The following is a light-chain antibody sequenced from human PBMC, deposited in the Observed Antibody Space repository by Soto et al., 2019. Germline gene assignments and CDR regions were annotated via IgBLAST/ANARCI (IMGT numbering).Light chain of an antibody. CDR3: QQRSNWPPYT. Sequence: EIVLTQSPATLSLSPGERATLSCRASQSVRSYLAWYQQKPGQAPRLLIYDASNRATGIPARFSGSGSGTDFSLSISRLEPEDFAVYYCQQRSNWPPYTFGQGTQLEI. J-gene: IGKJ2*01. V-gene: IGKV3-11*01. CDR1: QSVRSY. CDR2: DAS.